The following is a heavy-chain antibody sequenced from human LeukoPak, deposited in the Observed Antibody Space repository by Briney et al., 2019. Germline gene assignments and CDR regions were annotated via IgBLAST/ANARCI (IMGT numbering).Heavy chain of an antibody. CDR1: GYTFSNYG. V-gene: IGHV1-18*01. J-gene: IGHJ5*02. CDR3: ARGGDYNWFDP. CDR2: ISGYSGNT. D-gene: IGHD4-17*01. Sequence: GASVKVSCKASGYTFSNYGISWVRQAPGQGLEWMGWISGYSGNTNYAQRLQGRVTMTTDTFTSTAYMELRSLRSDDTAVYYCARGGDYNWFDPWGQGTLVTVSS.